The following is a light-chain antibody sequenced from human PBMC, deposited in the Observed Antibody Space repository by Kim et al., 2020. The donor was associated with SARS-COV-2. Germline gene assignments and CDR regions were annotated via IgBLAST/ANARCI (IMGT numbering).Light chain of an antibody. CDR3: LLTYNGARLRV. V-gene: IGLV7-46*01. Sequence: QAVVTQELSLTVSPGGTVTLTCGSSTGAVTSGHFPYWFQQKSGQAPRTLIYDTTNKHSWTPARFSGSLLGGKAALTLSGAQADDEADYYCLLTYNGARLRVFGGGTQLTVL. CDR2: DTT. CDR1: TGAVTSGHF. J-gene: IGLJ3*02.